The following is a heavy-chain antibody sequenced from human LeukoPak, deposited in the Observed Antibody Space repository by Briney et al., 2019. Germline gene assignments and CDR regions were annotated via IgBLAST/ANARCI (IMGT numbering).Heavy chain of an antibody. CDR2: IKQDGSEK. J-gene: IGHJ4*02. CDR1: GFTFSSYW. Sequence: GGSLRLSCAASGFTFSSYWMSWVRQAPGKGLEWVANIKQDGSEKYYVDSVKGRFTISRDNAKNSLYLQMNSLRAEGTAVYYCARDIVATPSGGFDYWGQGTLVTVSS. D-gene: IGHD5-12*01. V-gene: IGHV3-7*01. CDR3: ARDIVATPSGGFDY.